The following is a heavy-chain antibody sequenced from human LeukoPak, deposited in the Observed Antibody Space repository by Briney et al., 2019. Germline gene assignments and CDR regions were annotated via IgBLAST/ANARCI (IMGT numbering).Heavy chain of an antibody. Sequence: SETLSLTCAVSGYSISSGYYWGWIRQPPGKGLEWIGGIYHSGSTYYNPSLKSRVTISVDTSKNQFSLKLSSVTAADTAVYYCARDDILTGYYVDNAFDIWGQGTMVTVPS. J-gene: IGHJ3*02. D-gene: IGHD3-9*01. CDR1: GYSISSGYY. V-gene: IGHV4-38-2*02. CDR2: IYHSGST. CDR3: ARDDILTGYYVDNAFDI.